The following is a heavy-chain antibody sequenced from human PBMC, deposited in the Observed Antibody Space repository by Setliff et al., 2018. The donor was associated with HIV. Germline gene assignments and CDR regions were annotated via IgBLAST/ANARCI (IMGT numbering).Heavy chain of an antibody. J-gene: IGHJ3*02. CDR2: IYHSGST. CDR3: ARGKGRWLQFKGVFAFDI. CDR1: GDSISSYY. V-gene: IGHV4-59*01. D-gene: IGHD5-12*01. Sequence: LSLTCTVSGDSISSYYWSWIRQPPGKELEWIGYIYHSGSTNYNPSLKSRVTISADTSKNQFSLRLNSVTAADTAVYYCARGKGRWLQFKGVFAFDIWGQGTMVTVS.